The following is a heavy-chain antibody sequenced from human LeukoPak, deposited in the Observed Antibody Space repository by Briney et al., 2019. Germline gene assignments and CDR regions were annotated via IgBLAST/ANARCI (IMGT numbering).Heavy chain of an antibody. Sequence: GGSLRLSCAASGFTFNNYAMAWVRQAPAKGLEWVSVIGGSGDSTYCANSVKGRFTISRDNSKNTLYLQMNSLTAEDSAIYYCAKRPSETSVVTRFDTWGQGTLVTVSS. CDR1: GFTFNNYA. D-gene: IGHD4-23*01. V-gene: IGHV3-23*01. CDR2: IGGSGDST. J-gene: IGHJ4*02. CDR3: AKRPSETSVVTRFDT.